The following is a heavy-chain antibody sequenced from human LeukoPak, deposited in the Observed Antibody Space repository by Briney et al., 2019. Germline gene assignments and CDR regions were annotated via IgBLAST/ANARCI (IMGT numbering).Heavy chain of an antibody. Sequence: SETLSLTCTVSGGSISSGSYYWRWIRQPAGKGLEWIGRIYTSGSTNYNPSLKSRVTISVDTSKNQFSLKLSSVTAADTAVYYCARDYGDYGDYDFFDYWGQGTLVTVSS. CDR3: ARDYGDYGDYDFFDY. CDR2: IYTSGST. D-gene: IGHD4-17*01. CDR1: GGSISSGSYY. V-gene: IGHV4-61*02. J-gene: IGHJ4*02.